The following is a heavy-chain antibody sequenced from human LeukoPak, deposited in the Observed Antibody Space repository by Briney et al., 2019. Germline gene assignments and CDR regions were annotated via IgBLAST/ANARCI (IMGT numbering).Heavy chain of an antibody. Sequence: PAETLSLTCAVSGGSITSYYWAWLRQPPGKGLQWIGYIYYSGYSNYNPSLKSRVSMSVDASKNQFSLKLSSVTAADTAVYYCARHGDLLGYCSSTSCPPDYFDYWGQGTLVTVSS. CDR2: IYYSGYS. J-gene: IGHJ4*02. D-gene: IGHD2-2*01. V-gene: IGHV4-59*08. CDR3: ARHGDLLGYCSSTSCPPDYFDY. CDR1: GGSITSYY.